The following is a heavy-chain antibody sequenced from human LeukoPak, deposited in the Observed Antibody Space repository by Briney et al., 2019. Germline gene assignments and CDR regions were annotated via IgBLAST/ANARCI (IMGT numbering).Heavy chain of an antibody. J-gene: IGHJ4*02. CDR3: ARITTASSSWYGNQGYFDY. V-gene: IGHV4-31*03. CDR2: IYYSGSA. Sequence: SETLSLTCTVSGGSISSGGYYWSWICQHPGKGLEWIGYIYYSGSAYYNPSLKSRVTISVDTSKNQFSLKLSSVTAADTAVYYCARITTASSSWYGNQGYFDYWGQGTLVTVSS. CDR1: GGSISSGGYY. D-gene: IGHD6-13*01.